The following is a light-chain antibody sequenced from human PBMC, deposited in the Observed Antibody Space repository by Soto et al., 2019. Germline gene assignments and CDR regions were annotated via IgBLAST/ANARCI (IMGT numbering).Light chain of an antibody. CDR2: DGS. CDR1: SSDLGSYNL. Sequence: QSALTQPASVSGSPGQSITLSCTGTSSDLGSYNLVSWYQQHPGKAPKLMIYDGSNRPPGVSYRFSGCKSGNTASLTISGRQTEDEADYYCCSYAGSSTFVFGTGTKVTVL. CDR3: CSYAGSSTFV. V-gene: IGLV2-23*01. J-gene: IGLJ1*01.